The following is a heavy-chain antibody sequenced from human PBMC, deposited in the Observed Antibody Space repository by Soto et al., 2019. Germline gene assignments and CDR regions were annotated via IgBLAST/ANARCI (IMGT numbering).Heavy chain of an antibody. CDR1: GYSFTRNW. J-gene: IGHJ1*01. Sequence: GESLKISCQGSGYSFTRNWIAWVRQRPGKGLEWMGIIYPGASDTRYSPSFQGQVTISADKSINTAYLQWSSLKASDTAMYYCARHSGTAESDSHCGKGTLVSVS. CDR2: IYPGASDT. D-gene: IGHD6-13*01. V-gene: IGHV5-51*01. CDR3: ARHSGTAESDSH.